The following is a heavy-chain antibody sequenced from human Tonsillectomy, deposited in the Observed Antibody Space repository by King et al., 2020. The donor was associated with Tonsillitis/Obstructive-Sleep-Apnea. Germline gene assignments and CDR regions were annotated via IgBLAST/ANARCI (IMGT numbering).Heavy chain of an antibody. CDR3: ARDGRDYGDHNWFDP. D-gene: IGHD4-17*01. J-gene: IGHJ5*02. CDR2: IIPIFGTA. Sequence: RLVQSGAEVKKPGSSVKVSCKASGGTFSSYAISWVRQAPGQGLEWMGGIIPIFGTANYAQKFQGRVTITAAESTSTAYMELSSLRSEDTAVYYCARDGRDYGDHNWFDPWGQGTLVTVSS. V-gene: IGHV1-69*01. CDR1: GGTFSSYA.